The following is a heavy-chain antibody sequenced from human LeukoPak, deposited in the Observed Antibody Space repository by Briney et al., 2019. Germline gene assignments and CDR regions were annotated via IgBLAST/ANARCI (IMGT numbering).Heavy chain of an antibody. CDR2: ISWNSGSI. D-gene: IGHD1-26*01. CDR3: ARDPYSGSYGNYYYYFMDV. J-gene: IGHJ6*03. CDR1: RFTFDDYA. Sequence: LTGGSLRLSCAASRFTFDDYAMHWVRQAPGKGLEWVSGISWNSGSIGYADSVKGRFTISRDNAKNSLYLQMNSLRAEDTAVYYCARDPYSGSYGNYYYYFMDVWGKGTTVTISS. V-gene: IGHV3-9*01.